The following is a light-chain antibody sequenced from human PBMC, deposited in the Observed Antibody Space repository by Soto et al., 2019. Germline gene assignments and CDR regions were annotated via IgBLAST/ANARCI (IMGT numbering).Light chain of an antibody. CDR2: ETD. V-gene: IGLV1-51*01. CDR1: SSNIGNGY. CDR3: GTWDSSLSAWV. J-gene: IGLJ3*02. Sequence: QSVLTQPPSVSAAPGQKVTISCSGSSSNIGNGYVSWYHQLPGTAPKLLIYETDKRTTGTPERFSGSKSGTSATLGITGLQTGDEADYYCGTWDSSLSAWVFGGGTKVTVL.